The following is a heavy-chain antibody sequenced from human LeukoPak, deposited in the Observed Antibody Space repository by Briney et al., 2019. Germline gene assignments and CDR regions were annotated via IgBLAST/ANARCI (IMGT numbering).Heavy chain of an antibody. CDR1: GFTFSSYE. J-gene: IGHJ3*02. CDR2: ISSSDSTI. D-gene: IGHD2-21*02. CDR3: ARALPVTALIDAFDI. Sequence: GGSLRLSCAASGFTFSSYEMNWVRQAPGKGLEWVSYISSSDSTIYYADSVKGRFTISRDNAKNSLYLQMNSLRAEDTAVYYCARALPVTALIDAFDIWGQGTMVTVFS. V-gene: IGHV3-48*03.